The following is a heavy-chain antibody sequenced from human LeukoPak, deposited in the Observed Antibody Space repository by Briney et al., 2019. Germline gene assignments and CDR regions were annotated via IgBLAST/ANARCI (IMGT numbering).Heavy chain of an antibody. D-gene: IGHD3-10*01. J-gene: IGHJ4*02. CDR3: AKHEGSSGSYCHFHY. CDR1: GFTFSSYA. Sequence: GGSLRLSCAASGFTFSSYAMSWVRQAPGKGLEWVSAISSSGGSTYYGDSVKGRFTISRDNSKNTLYLQMNRLRAEDTVVYYCAKHEGSSGSYCHFHYWGQGTLVTVSS. V-gene: IGHV3-23*01. CDR2: ISSSGGST.